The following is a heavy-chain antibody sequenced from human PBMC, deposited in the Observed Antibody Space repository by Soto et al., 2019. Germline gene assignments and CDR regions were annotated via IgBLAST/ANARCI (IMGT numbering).Heavy chain of an antibody. CDR1: GYTFTSYY. CDR3: ARGDRLPIAARPWVMISSYMDV. V-gene: IGHV1-46*03. Sequence: ASVKVSCKASGYTFTSYYMHWVRQAPGQGLEWMGIINPSGGSTSYAQKFQGRVTMTRDTSTSTVYMELSSLRSEDTAVYYCARGDRLPIAARPWVMISSYMDVWGKGTTVTVSS. D-gene: IGHD6-6*01. CDR2: INPSGGST. J-gene: IGHJ6*03.